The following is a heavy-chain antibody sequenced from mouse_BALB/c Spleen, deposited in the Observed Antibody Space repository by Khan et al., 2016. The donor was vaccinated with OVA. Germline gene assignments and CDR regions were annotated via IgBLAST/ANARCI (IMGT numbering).Heavy chain of an antibody. Sequence: QVQLKQSGPGLVEPSQSLSITCTVSGFSLTSYCVHWVRQTPGKGLEWLGVICAGGSTNYNSPLMSKLSICNDNSKSPVFLKTNSLQTYDTAMYYLARLVDNWGQGTTLTVSS. CDR2: ICAGGST. CDR1: GFSLTSYC. V-gene: IGHV2-9*02. J-gene: IGHJ2*01. CDR3: ARLVDN.